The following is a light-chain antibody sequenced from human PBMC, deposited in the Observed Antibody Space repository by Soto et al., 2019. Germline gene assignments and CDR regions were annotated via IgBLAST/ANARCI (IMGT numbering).Light chain of an antibody. CDR2: DAS. V-gene: IGKV1-5*01. J-gene: IGKJ1*01. CDR3: QQYNTYPWT. Sequence: DIQVTQSPSTRSASAGERVTFTCRASQSISSWLAWYQQKPGKAPKLLLYDASTLQSGVPSRFSGSGSGTDFTLTISRLHPDDFATYYCQQYNTYPWTFGQGTKVDI. CDR1: QSISSW.